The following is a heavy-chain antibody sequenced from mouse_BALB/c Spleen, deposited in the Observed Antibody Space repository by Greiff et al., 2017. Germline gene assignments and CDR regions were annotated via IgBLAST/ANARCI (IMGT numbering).Heavy chain of an antibody. D-gene: IGHD4-1*02. J-gene: IGHJ2*01. CDR1: GFNIKDTY. CDR3: ASPQLGRGSFDY. V-gene: IGHV14-3*02. CDR2: IDPANGNT. Sequence: VQLQQSGAELVKPGASVKLSCTASGFNIKDTYMHWVKQRPEQGLEWIGRIDPANGNTKYDPKFQGKATITADTSSNTAYLQLSSLTSEDTAVYYCASPQLGRGSFDYWGQGTTLTVSS.